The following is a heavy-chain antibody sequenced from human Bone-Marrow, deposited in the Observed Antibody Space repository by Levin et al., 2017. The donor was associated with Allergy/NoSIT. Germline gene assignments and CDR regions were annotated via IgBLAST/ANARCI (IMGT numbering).Heavy chain of an antibody. Sequence: GGSLRLSCAASGFTFSSYAMSWVRQAPGKGLEWVSAISGSGGSTYYADSVKGRFTISRDNSKNTLYLQMNSLRAEDTAVYYCAKDRWDYGSGTYYLEGYWGQGTLVTVSS. J-gene: IGHJ4*02. D-gene: IGHD3-10*01. CDR2: ISGSGGST. CDR1: GFTFSSYA. V-gene: IGHV3-23*01. CDR3: AKDRWDYGSGTYYLEGY.